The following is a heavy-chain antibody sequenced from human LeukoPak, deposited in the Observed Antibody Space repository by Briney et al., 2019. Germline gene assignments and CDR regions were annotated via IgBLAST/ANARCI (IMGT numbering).Heavy chain of an antibody. CDR1: GFTFSDYY. D-gene: IGHD5-18*01. Sequence: GGSLRLSCAASGFTFSDYYMSWIRQAPGKGLEWVSYISSSGSTIYYADSVKGRFTISRDNAKNSLYLQMNGLRAEDTAVYYCAREVRRTATLDYWGQGTLVTVSS. V-gene: IGHV3-11*01. CDR2: ISSSGSTI. CDR3: AREVRRTATLDY. J-gene: IGHJ4*02.